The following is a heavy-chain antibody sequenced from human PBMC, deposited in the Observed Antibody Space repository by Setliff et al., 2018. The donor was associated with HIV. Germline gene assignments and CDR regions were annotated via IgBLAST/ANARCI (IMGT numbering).Heavy chain of an antibody. V-gene: IGHV3-30*04. CDR1: GFTFSSYA. Sequence: LRLSCAASGFTFSSYAMHWVRQAPGKGLEWVAVISYDGSNKYYADSVKGRFSISRDKSKNTLYLQMTRLRDEDTAVYYCAKDPQQWLATGEYYFDNWGQGTLVTVS. CDR2: ISYDGSNK. J-gene: IGHJ4*02. D-gene: IGHD6-19*01. CDR3: AKDPQQWLATGEYYFDN.